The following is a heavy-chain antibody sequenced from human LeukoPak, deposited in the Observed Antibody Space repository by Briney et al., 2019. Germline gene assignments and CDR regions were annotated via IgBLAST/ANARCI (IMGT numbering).Heavy chain of an antibody. CDR2: VSGVGGST. CDR3: VKGGPRGYSYGYMVY. J-gene: IGHJ4*02. Sequence: PGGSLRLSCAASGFTFTSYVMTWVRQAPGKGLEWVSAVSGVGGSTYYAESVKGRFTISRDSSKNTLYLQMNSLRGEDTAVYYCVKGGPRGYSYGYMVYWGQGTLVTVSS. V-gene: IGHV3-23*01. D-gene: IGHD5-18*01. CDR1: GFTFTSYV.